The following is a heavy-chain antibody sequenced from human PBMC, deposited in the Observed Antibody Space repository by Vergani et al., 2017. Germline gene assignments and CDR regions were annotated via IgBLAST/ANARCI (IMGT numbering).Heavy chain of an antibody. Sequence: QLQESGPGLVKPSETLSLTCTVSGGSISSSSYYWSWVRQPPGKGLEWLGYIYYSGSTTYNPSLKSRLTISVDTSKNQFSLRLSAVTAADTALYYCAGDSSSWQRADYWGQGTLVTVSS. D-gene: IGHD6-13*01. CDR3: AGDSSSWQRADY. CDR2: IYYSGST. J-gene: IGHJ4*02. CDR1: GGSISSSSYY. V-gene: IGHV4-61*01.